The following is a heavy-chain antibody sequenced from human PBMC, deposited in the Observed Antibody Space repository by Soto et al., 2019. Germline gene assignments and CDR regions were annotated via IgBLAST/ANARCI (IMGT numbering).Heavy chain of an antibody. Sequence: QVQLVQSGAEVKKPGASVKVSCKASGYTFTSYGISWVRQAPGQGLEWMEWISTYKGNTKYAQKLQGRVTMTTDTATSTAYMELRSLRSDDTAVFYCAREMVRGVGSDYWGQGTLVTVSS. D-gene: IGHD3-10*01. CDR1: GYTFTSYG. V-gene: IGHV1-18*01. CDR2: ISTYKGNT. CDR3: AREMVRGVGSDY. J-gene: IGHJ4*02.